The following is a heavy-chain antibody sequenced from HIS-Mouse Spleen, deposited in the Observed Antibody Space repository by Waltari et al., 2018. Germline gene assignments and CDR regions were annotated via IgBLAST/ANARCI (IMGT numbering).Heavy chain of an antibody. D-gene: IGHD6-13*01. CDR3: ARVNSSFDY. CDR2: INHSGST. CDR1: GGSFSGYY. V-gene: IGHV4-34*01. Sequence: QVQLQQWGAGLLKPSETLSLTCAVYGGSFSGYYWSWIRQPPGKGLRWTGEINHSGSTNYNPSLKSRVTISVDTSKNQFSLKLSSVTAADTAVYYCARVNSSFDYWGQGTLVTVSS. J-gene: IGHJ4*02.